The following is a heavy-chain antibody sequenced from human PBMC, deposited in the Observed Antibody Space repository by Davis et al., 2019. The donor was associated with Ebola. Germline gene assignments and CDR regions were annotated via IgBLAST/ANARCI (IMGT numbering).Heavy chain of an antibody. CDR3: ARIWTRTIFGVD. D-gene: IGHD3-3*01. V-gene: IGHV1-46*01. CDR2: INPSGGST. Sequence: ASVKVSCKASGYTFTSYYMHWVRQAPGQGLEWMGIINPSGGSTSYAQKFQGRVTMTRDTSTSTVYMELSSLRSEDTAVYYCARIWTRTIFGVDWGQGTLVTGSS. CDR1: GYTFTSYY. J-gene: IGHJ4*02.